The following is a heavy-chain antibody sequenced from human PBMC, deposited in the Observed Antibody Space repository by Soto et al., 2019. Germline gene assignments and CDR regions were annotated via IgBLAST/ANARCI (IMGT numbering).Heavy chain of an antibody. CDR3: ARPRLPYYYDSSGYYFAFDI. Sequence: SVKVSCKASGGTFSSYAIGWVRQAPGQGLEWLGGIIPIFGTANYAQKFQGRVTITADESTSTAYMELSSLRSEDTAVYYCARPRLPYYYDSSGYYFAFDIWGQGTMVTVSS. CDR1: GGTFSSYA. J-gene: IGHJ3*02. CDR2: IIPIFGTA. V-gene: IGHV1-69*13. D-gene: IGHD3-22*01.